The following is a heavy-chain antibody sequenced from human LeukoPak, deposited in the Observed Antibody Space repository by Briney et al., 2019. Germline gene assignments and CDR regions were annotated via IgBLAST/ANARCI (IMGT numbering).Heavy chain of an antibody. J-gene: IGHJ4*02. D-gene: IGHD2-15*01. CDR3: ATDPRSIVVEDY. CDR1: GFTFSSYS. V-gene: IGHV3-48*01. Sequence: PGGSLRLSCAASGFTFSSYSMNWVRQAPGKGLEWVSYISSSSSTIYYADSVKGRFTISRDNSKSTLYLQMSSLRAEDTAVYYCATDPRSIVVEDYWGQGTLVTVSS. CDR2: ISSSSSTI.